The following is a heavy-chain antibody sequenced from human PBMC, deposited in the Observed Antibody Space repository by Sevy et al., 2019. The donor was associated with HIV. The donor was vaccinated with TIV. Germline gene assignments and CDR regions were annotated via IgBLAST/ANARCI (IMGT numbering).Heavy chain of an antibody. CDR1: AGSINSDNYY. Sequence: SETLSLTCTVSAGSINSDNYYCGWIRQPPGKGLEWIGTFYYSGDTYFNPSLQDRVTISADTSKQQFSLILNSVTVADTAIYFCVRHPKGWFYFDFWGQRTLVTVSS. CDR2: FYYSGDT. J-gene: IGHJ4*02. V-gene: IGHV4-39*01. CDR3: VRHPKGWFYFDF. D-gene: IGHD2-15*01.